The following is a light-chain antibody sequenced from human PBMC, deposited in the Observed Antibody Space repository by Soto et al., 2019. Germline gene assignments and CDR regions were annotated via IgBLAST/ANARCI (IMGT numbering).Light chain of an antibody. J-gene: IGLJ1*01. CDR1: SSNIGRNS. CDR2: NDS. V-gene: IGLV1-47*02. Sequence: QSVLTQPPSASGTPGQRVTISCSGSSSNIGRNSIYWYQQLPGTAPKLLIYNDSQRPPGVPDRFSGSKSGTSASLAISGLRSEDEADYYCAAWDASLSEYVFGTGTKVTVL. CDR3: AAWDASLSEYV.